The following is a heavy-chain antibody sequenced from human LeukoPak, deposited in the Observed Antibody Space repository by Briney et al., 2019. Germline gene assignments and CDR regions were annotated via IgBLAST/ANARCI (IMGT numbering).Heavy chain of an antibody. CDR1: GFTFSSYA. CDR3: AKTHSATVTNFDY. Sequence: GGSLRLSCAASGFTFSSYAMSWVRQAPGKGLGWVSAISGSGGSAYYADSVKGRFTISRDNSKNTLYLQMNSLRAEDTAVYYCAKTHSATVTNFDYWGQGTLVTVSS. CDR2: ISGSGGSA. J-gene: IGHJ4*02. D-gene: IGHD4-17*01. V-gene: IGHV3-23*01.